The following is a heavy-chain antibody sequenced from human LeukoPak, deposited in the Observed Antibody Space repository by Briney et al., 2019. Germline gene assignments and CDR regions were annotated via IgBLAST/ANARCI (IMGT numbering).Heavy chain of an antibody. V-gene: IGHV4-39*01. D-gene: IGHD4-17*01. J-gene: IGHJ3*02. Sequence: SETLSLTCTVSGGSISSSSYFWGWIRQPPGKGLEWIGSIYYRGSTYYNPSLKSRVTISVDTSKNQFSLKLSSVTAADTAVYCCAGIEGTVTTRPDAFDIWGQGTMVTVSS. CDR1: GGSISSSSYF. CDR2: IYYRGST. CDR3: AGIEGTVTTRPDAFDI.